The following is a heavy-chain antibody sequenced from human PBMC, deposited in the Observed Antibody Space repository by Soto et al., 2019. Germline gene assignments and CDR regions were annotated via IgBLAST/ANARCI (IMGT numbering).Heavy chain of an antibody. CDR2: IYPYDSDT. CDR3: ARPANFFDSSGYYHDAFDI. D-gene: IGHD3-22*01. J-gene: IGHJ3*02. Sequence: RGESLKISCKGSGYSFDSFWIGWVRQMPGKGLEWMGIIYPYDSDTRYSPSFQGQVTISADKSISTAYLQWSSLKASDTAMYYCARPANFFDSSGYYHDAFDIWGQGTMGTVSS. CDR1: GYSFDSFW. V-gene: IGHV5-51*01.